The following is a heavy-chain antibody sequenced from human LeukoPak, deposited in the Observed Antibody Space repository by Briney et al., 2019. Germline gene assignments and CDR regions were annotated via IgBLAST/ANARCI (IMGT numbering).Heavy chain of an antibody. V-gene: IGHV1-2*02. D-gene: IGHD4-11*01. J-gene: IGHJ6*03. CDR3: ASGYSDYADYYNYYMDV. CDR2: INPDSGGT. Sequence: ASVKVSCKASGYSFTGYYIHWVRQAPGQGLEWMGWINPDSGGTNYAQKFQGRVTMTRDTSITTAYMELSRLTSDDTAVYYCASGYSDYADYYNYYMDVWGKGTTVTVSS. CDR1: GYSFTGYY.